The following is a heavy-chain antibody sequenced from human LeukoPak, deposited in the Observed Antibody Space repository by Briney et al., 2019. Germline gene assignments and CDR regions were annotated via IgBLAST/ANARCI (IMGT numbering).Heavy chain of an antibody. CDR3: AQVTVGGHFEF. J-gene: IGHJ4*02. Sequence: PSETLSLTCTVYGGSICDFYWSWIRQPAGKGLEYIGRVSATGSTSFNPSLQSRVTMSVDTSKSQFSLKLSSVTAADTVVYYCAQVTVGGHFEFWGQGILVTVSS. CDR1: GGSICDFY. CDR2: VSATGST. V-gene: IGHV4-4*07. D-gene: IGHD6-19*01.